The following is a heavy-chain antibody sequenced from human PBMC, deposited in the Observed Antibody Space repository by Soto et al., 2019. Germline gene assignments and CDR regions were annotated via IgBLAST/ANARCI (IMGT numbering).Heavy chain of an antibody. Sequence: QVQLVQSGAEVKKPGASVKVSCKASGYSFSPYDINWVRQAPGQGLEWMGWVNPKSGNTDYAQRFRGRVTMTSNTSISTAYMELSALTPEDTAVYYCARPYCDSTSCYTDWFDPWGQGTLVTVSS. V-gene: IGHV1-8*01. CDR2: VNPKSGNT. J-gene: IGHJ5*02. CDR3: ARPYCDSTSCYTDWFDP. D-gene: IGHD2-2*02. CDR1: GYSFSPYD.